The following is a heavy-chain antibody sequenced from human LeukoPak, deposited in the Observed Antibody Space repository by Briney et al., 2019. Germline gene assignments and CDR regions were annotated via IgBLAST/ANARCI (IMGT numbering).Heavy chain of an antibody. D-gene: IGHD3-3*01. Sequence: ASVKVSSKTSGYPFNRYYIQWLRQAPGQGLEWMGWISFSGVTKYAEKFRGRVTLTSDTSRASAYMQPTTLTSNAAGVYYCSRDLRLFDYWGQGTLVTVSS. CDR1: GYPFNRYY. CDR3: SRDLRLFDY. V-gene: IGHV1-2*02. CDR2: ISFSGVT. J-gene: IGHJ4*02.